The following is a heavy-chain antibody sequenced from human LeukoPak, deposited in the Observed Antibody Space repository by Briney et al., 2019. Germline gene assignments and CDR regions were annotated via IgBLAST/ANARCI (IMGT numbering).Heavy chain of an antibody. J-gene: IGHJ3*02. D-gene: IGHD2-21*01. CDR3: ARARSYCDI. Sequence: GGSLRLSCAASGFTFSDYEMNWVRQAPGKGLEWVSYISSRNTIYYADSVKGRFTISRDNAKNSLYLQTNSLRAEDTAVYYCARARSYCDIWGQGTMVTVSS. CDR1: GFTFSDYE. V-gene: IGHV3-69-1*02. CDR2: ISSRNTI.